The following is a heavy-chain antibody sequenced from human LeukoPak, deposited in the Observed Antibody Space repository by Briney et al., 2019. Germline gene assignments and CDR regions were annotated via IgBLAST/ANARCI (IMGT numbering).Heavy chain of an antibody. CDR1: GYTFTSYG. CDR3: ARSSHYDFWSGYLPLRYYYYMDV. CDR2: ISAYNGNT. V-gene: IGHV1-18*01. Sequence: GASVKVSCKASGYTFTSYGISWVRQAPGQGLEWMGWISAYNGNTNYAQKLQGRVTMTTDTSTSTAYMELRSLRSDDTAVYYCARSSHYDFWSGYLPLRYYYYMDVWGKGTTVTVSS. D-gene: IGHD3-3*01. J-gene: IGHJ6*03.